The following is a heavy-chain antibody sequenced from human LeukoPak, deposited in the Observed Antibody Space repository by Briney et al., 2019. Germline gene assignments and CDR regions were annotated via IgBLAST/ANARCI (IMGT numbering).Heavy chain of an antibody. J-gene: IGHJ4*02. CDR1: GGSFSGYY. CDR3: ARSLLWFGSHFDY. D-gene: IGHD3-10*01. CDR2: INHSGST. V-gene: IGHV4-34*01. Sequence: SETLSLTCAVYGGSFSGYYWSWIRKPPGKGLEWIGEINHSGSTNYNPSLKSRVTISVDTSKNQFSLKLSSVTAADTAVYYCARSLLWFGSHFDYWGQGTLVTVSS.